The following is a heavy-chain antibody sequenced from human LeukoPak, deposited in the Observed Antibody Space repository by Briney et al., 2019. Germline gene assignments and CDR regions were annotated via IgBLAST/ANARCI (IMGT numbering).Heavy chain of an antibody. CDR3: ARAPYYDFWSSYPTKLRANWLDP. CDR1: GGSFSGYY. V-gene: IGHV4-34*01. J-gene: IGHJ5*02. Sequence: PSETLSLTCAVYGGSFSGYYWSWIRQPPGKGLEWIGEINHSGSTNYNPSLKSRVTISVDTSTNQFSLKLSSVTAADTAVYYCARAPYYDFWSSYPTKLRANWLDPWGQGTLVTVSS. CDR2: INHSGST. D-gene: IGHD3-3*01.